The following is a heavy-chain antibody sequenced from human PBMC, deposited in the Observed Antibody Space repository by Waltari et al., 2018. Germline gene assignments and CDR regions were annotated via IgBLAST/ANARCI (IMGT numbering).Heavy chain of an antibody. CDR3: ARGKDYGSGSYYYYYYYYMDV. CDR2: ISSSGSTI. D-gene: IGHD3-10*01. J-gene: IGHJ6*03. Sequence: EVQLVESGGGLVQPGGSLRLSCAASGFTFSSYEMNWVRQAPGKGLEWVSYISSSGSTIYYADSVKGRFTISGDNAKNSLYLQMNSLRAEDTAVYYCARGKDYGSGSYYYYYYYYMDVWGKGTTVTVSS. V-gene: IGHV3-48*03. CDR1: GFTFSSYE.